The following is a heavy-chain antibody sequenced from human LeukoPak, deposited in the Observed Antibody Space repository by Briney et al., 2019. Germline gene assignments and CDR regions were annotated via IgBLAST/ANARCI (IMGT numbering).Heavy chain of an antibody. V-gene: IGHV4-39*07. J-gene: IGHJ4*02. CDR3: ARVVYDSSTYPKSYFDF. CDR1: GGSISSSSYY. CDR2: IYYRGIT. D-gene: IGHD3-22*01. Sequence: SETLSLTCTVSGGSISSSSYYWGWIRQPPGKGLEWIGSIYYRGITYYNPTLKSRVTISVDTSKNQFSLKLSSVTAADTAVYYCARVVYDSSTYPKSYFDFWGQGTLVTVSS.